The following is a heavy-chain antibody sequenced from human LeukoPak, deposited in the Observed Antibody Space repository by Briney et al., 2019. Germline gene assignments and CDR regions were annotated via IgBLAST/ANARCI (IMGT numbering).Heavy chain of an antibody. CDR1: GGSISSGGYY. CDR2: IYHSGST. V-gene: IGHV4-30-2*01. CDR3: ARGLHCSSTSCYTSWFDP. J-gene: IGHJ5*02. Sequence: PSQTLSLTCTVSGGSISSGGYYWSWIRQPPGKGLESIGYIYHSGSTYYNPSLKSRVTISVDRSKNQFSLKLSSVTAADTAVYYCARGLHCSSTSCYTSWFDPWGQGTLVTVSS. D-gene: IGHD2-2*02.